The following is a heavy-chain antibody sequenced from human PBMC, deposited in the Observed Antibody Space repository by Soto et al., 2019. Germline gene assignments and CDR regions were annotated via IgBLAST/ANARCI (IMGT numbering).Heavy chain of an antibody. Sequence: QVQLVESGGGVVQPGRSLRLSCAASGFTFNTYAMHWVRQAPGKGLDWVAVISYDGSNKYYADSVKGRFTISRDNSKNTLYLQMNSLRAEDTTVYYCARGGPYYYDSSDWGAFHIWGQGTMVTVSS. CDR1: GFTFNTYA. CDR2: ISYDGSNK. J-gene: IGHJ3*02. CDR3: ARGGPYYYDSSDWGAFHI. V-gene: IGHV3-30-3*01. D-gene: IGHD3-22*01.